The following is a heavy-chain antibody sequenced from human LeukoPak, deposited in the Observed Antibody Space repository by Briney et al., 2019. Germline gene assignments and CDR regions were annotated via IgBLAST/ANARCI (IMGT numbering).Heavy chain of an antibody. CDR3: AKGLRTGVGPYMGYHYYMDV. Sequence: PGGSLRLSCAASGFTFSSYWMSWVRQAPGKGLEWVANIKQHGSEKYYVDSVKGRSTISRDNSYNTVSLQMNSLRDEDTGVYYCAKGLRTGVGPYMGYHYYMDVWGKGATVTVSS. CDR2: IKQHGSEK. V-gene: IGHV3-7*03. CDR1: GFTFSSYW. D-gene: IGHD3-16*01. J-gene: IGHJ6*03.